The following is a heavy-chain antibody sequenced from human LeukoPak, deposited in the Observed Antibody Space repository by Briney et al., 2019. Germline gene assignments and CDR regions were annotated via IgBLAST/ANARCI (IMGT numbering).Heavy chain of an antibody. V-gene: IGHV3-30*04. D-gene: IGHD4-17*01. CDR2: ISYDGSNK. CDR1: GFTISKYA. J-gene: IGHJ6*03. Sequence: GGSLRLSCAASGFTISKYAMHWVRQAPGKGLEWVAVISYDGSNKYYADSVKGRFTISRDSSKNTVYLQMNSLRAEDTAVYYCASPHLSYGDIRDYYYYYMDVWGKGTTVTVSS. CDR3: ASPHLSYGDIRDYYYYYMDV.